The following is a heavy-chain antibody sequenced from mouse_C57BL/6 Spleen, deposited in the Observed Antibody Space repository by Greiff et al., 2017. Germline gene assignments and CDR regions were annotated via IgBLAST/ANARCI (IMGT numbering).Heavy chain of an antibody. Sequence: EVQLQQSGPELVKPGASVKISCKASGYTFTDYYMNWVKQSHGTSLEWIGDINPNNGGTSYNQKFKGKATLTVDKSSSPAYMELRSLTSEDSAVYYCAGGYYYGSSSYYAMDYWGQGTSVTVSS. V-gene: IGHV1-26*01. CDR1: GYTFTDYY. CDR2: INPNNGGT. D-gene: IGHD1-1*01. J-gene: IGHJ4*01. CDR3: AGGYYYGSSSYYAMDY.